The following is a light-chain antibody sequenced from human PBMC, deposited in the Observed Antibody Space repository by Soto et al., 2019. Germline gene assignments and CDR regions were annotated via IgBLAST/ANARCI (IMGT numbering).Light chain of an antibody. CDR2: KAS. Sequence: DIQMTQSPSTLSASLGDRVIITCRASQSVGQWLGWYQQKPGEAPKLLIYKASYLEPGIPSRFRGSGSGTEFTLTITSLQPDDFATYYCQQYSTYPWMFGPGTKVEVK. V-gene: IGKV1-5*03. J-gene: IGKJ1*01. CDR1: QSVGQW. CDR3: QQYSTYPWM.